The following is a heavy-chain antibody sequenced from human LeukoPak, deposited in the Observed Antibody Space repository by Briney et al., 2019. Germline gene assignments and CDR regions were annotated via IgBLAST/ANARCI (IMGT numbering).Heavy chain of an antibody. J-gene: IGHJ4*02. Sequence: SETLSLTCAVSGYSISSGYYWSWIRQPAGKGLEWIGRIYTRGSTNYNPSLKSRVTISVDTSKNQFSLKLSSVTAADTAVYYCARDSAYYDFWSLWGQGTLVTVSS. D-gene: IGHD3-3*01. V-gene: IGHV4-61*02. CDR1: GYSISSGYY. CDR3: ARDSAYYDFWSL. CDR2: IYTRGST.